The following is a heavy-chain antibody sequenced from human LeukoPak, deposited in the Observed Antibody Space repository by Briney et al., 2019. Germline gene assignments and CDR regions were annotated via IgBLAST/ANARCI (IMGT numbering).Heavy chain of an antibody. CDR1: GFTFSSYA. D-gene: IGHD3-10*01. Sequence: GGSLRLSCAASGFTFSSYAMSWVRQAPGKGLEWVSAISGSGGSTYYADSVKGRFTISRDNSKNTLYLQMNSLRAEDTAVYYCAKGRTTLWFGELLPDYWGQGTLVTVSS. CDR3: AKGRTTLWFGELLPDY. J-gene: IGHJ4*02. CDR2: ISGSGGST. V-gene: IGHV3-23*01.